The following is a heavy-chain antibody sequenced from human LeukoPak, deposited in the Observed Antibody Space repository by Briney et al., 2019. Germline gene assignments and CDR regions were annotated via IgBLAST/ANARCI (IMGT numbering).Heavy chain of an antibody. Sequence: GESLKISCKGSGYSFTSYWIGWVRQMPGKGLEWMGIIYPGDSDTRYSPSFQGQVTISADKSISTAYLQWSSLKASDTAMYYCARLPYGSGSNGYFDYWGQGTLVTVSS. J-gene: IGHJ4*02. CDR3: ARLPYGSGSNGYFDY. D-gene: IGHD3-10*01. CDR2: IYPGDSDT. V-gene: IGHV5-51*01. CDR1: GYSFTSYW.